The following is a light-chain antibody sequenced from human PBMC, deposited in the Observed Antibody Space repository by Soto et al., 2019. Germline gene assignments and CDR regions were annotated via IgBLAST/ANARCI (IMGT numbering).Light chain of an antibody. CDR3: SSSTPTRGLV. Sequence: QSVLTQPASVSGSLGQSISISCTEDSSDLTYNSVSWYQHHPHKAPKLTIYDVSYRPSGVSTRFSGSQSAGSASLTISGLQAEDEADYYCSSSTPTRGLVFGSGTKVTVL. CDR1: SSDLTYNS. J-gene: IGLJ1*01. V-gene: IGLV2-14*01. CDR2: DVS.